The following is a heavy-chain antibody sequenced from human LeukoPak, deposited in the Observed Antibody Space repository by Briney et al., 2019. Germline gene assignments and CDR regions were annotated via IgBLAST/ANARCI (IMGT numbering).Heavy chain of an antibody. Sequence: SETPSLTCAVYGGSFSGYYWSWIRQPPGKGLEWIGEINHSGSTNYNPSLKSRVTISVDTSKNQFSLKLSSVTAADTAVYYCARFGSSSSPYYFDYWGQGTLVTVSS. J-gene: IGHJ4*02. CDR1: GGSFSGYY. D-gene: IGHD6-13*01. V-gene: IGHV4-34*01. CDR2: INHSGST. CDR3: ARFGSSSSPYYFDY.